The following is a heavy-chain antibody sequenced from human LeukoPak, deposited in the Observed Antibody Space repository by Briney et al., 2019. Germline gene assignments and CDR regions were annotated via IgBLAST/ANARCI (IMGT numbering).Heavy chain of an antibody. J-gene: IGHJ4*02. CDR2: ISGSGGST. Sequence: HPGGSLRLSCAASGFTFSSYGMSWVRQAPGKGLEWVSAISGSGGSTYYADSVKGRFTISGDNSKNTLYLQMNSLRAEDTAVYYCAKDKMNYYGSGSYYPYYFDYWGQGTLVTVSS. D-gene: IGHD3-10*01. CDR3: AKDKMNYYGSGSYYPYYFDY. V-gene: IGHV3-23*01. CDR1: GFTFSSYG.